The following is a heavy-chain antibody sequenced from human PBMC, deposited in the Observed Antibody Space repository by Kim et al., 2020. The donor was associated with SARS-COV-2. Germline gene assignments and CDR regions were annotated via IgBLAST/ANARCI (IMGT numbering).Heavy chain of an antibody. Sequence: GGSLRLSCAASGFTFSSYAMHWVRQAPGKGLEWVAVISYDGSNKYYADSVKGRFTISRDNSKNTLYLQMNSLGAEDTAVYYCARGRQWLVKNWYFDLWGR. D-gene: IGHD6-19*01. CDR1: GFTFSSYA. V-gene: IGHV3-30*04. CDR2: ISYDGSNK. J-gene: IGHJ2*01. CDR3: ARGRQWLVKNWYFDL.